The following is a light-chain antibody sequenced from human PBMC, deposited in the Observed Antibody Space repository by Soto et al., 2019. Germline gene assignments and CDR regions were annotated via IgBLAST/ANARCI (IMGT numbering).Light chain of an antibody. CDR1: SSDIGTYNL. V-gene: IGLV2-23*01. Sequence: QSALTQPASVSGSPGQSITISCTGTSSDIGTYNLVSWYQHYPGKAPKLMIYEGIQRPSGVSNRFSGSKSGNTAFLTISGLQDEEEADYYCCSYAGSGTDNYVFGSGTKFTVL. CDR3: CSYAGSGTDNYV. CDR2: EGI. J-gene: IGLJ1*01.